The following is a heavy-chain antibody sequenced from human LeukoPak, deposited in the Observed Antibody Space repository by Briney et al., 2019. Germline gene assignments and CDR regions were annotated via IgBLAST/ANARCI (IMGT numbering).Heavy chain of an antibody. V-gene: IGHV3-30*02. J-gene: IGHJ3*02. CDR1: GFTFSSYG. CDR3: ARDLEMATINPDAFDI. D-gene: IGHD5-24*01. Sequence: TGGSLRLSCAASGFTFSSYGMHWVRQAPGKGLEWVAFIRYDGSNKYYADSVKGRFTISRDNAKNSLYLQMNSLRAEDTAVYYCARDLEMATINPDAFDIWGQGTMVTVSS. CDR2: IRYDGSNK.